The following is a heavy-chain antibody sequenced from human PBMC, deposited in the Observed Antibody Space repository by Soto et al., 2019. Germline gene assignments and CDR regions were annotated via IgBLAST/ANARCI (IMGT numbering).Heavy chain of an antibody. Sequence: QVQLVESGGGVVQPGRSLRLSCTTTGFTFSSFGMHWVRQAPGKGLEWVALVWSDGNNKYYTDSVKGRFTISRDNAKNKLYLQRNSLRAEDTAIYYWARGYCSGGRCLGGYWGQGTLVTVSS. J-gene: IGHJ4*02. CDR2: VWSDGNNK. D-gene: IGHD2-15*01. V-gene: IGHV3-33*01. CDR3: ARGYCSGGRCLGGY. CDR1: GFTFSSFG.